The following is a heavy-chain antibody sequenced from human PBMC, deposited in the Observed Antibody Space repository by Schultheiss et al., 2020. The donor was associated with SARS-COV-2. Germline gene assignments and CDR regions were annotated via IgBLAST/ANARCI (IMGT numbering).Heavy chain of an antibody. V-gene: IGHV3-21*04. CDR2: MSGSGSTI. CDR3: ARVPDRYSSEVD. Sequence: GESLKISCAASGFIFSNYAMNWVRQAPGKGLEWVSAMSGSGSTIYYADSVKGRFTISRDNAKNSLYLQMNSLRAEDTAVYYCARVPDRYSSEVDWGQGTLVTVSS. D-gene: IGHD6-19*01. J-gene: IGHJ4*02. CDR1: GFIFSNYA.